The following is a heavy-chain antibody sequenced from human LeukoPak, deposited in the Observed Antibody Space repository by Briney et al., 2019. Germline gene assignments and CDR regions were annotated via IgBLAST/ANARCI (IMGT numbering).Heavy chain of an antibody. D-gene: IGHD2-2*02. Sequence: GGSLRLSCAGSGFTLSNYALTWVRQVPGKGLEWVSSISGSGQNTYYADSVKGRFTISRDNSKNTLYLQMNSLRAEDTAVYYCAKGGYCSSTSCYTEGGFDYWGQGTLVTVSS. J-gene: IGHJ4*02. CDR3: AKGGYCSSTSCYTEGGFDY. CDR1: GFTLSNYA. CDR2: ISGSGQNT. V-gene: IGHV3-23*01.